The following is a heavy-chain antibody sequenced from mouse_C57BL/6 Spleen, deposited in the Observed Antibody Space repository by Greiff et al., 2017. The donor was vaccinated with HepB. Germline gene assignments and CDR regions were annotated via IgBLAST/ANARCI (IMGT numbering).Heavy chain of an antibody. J-gene: IGHJ4*01. V-gene: IGHV5-4*01. CDR3: ARDSNTYAMEY. CDR1: GFTFSSYA. D-gene: IGHD2-5*01. CDR2: ISDGGSYT. Sequence: ESGGGLVKPGGSLKLSCAASGFTFSSYAMSWVRQTPEKRLEWVATISDGGSYTYYPDNVKGRFTISRDNAKNNLYLQMSHLKSEDTAMYYCARDSNTYAMEYWGQGTPATVSS.